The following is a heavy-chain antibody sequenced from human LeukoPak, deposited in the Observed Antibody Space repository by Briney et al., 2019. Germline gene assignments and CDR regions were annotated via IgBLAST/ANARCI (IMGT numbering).Heavy chain of an antibody. J-gene: IGHJ4*02. V-gene: IGHV3-11*01. D-gene: IGHD1-26*01. CDR2: ISSSGSTI. CDR1: GFTFSDYY. Sequence: PGGSLRLSCAASGFTFSDYYMSWIRQAPGKGLEWVSYISSSGSTIYYADSVKGRFTISRDNAKNSLYLQMNSLRAEDTAVYYCARDLFPETDSGSYLHYWGQGTLVTVSS. CDR3: ARDLFPETDSGSYLHY.